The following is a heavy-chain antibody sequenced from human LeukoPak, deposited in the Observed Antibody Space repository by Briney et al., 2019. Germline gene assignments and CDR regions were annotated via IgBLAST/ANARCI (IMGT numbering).Heavy chain of an antibody. J-gene: IGHJ4*02. Sequence: SGPTLVKPTQTLTLTCTFSGFSLTTNGVGVAWIRQPPGRALEWLGIIYWNDDNRYSPSLKSRLTITKDTSKNQVVLTMTNMDPVDTATHYCAHRQGVYYYDSRGYYSPIFFDYWGQGALVTVSS. CDR2: IYWNDDN. CDR1: GFSLTTNGVG. V-gene: IGHV2-5*01. CDR3: AHRQGVYYYDSRGYYSPIFFDY. D-gene: IGHD3-22*01.